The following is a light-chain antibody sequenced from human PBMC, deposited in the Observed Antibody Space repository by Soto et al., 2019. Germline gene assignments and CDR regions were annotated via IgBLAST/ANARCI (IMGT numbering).Light chain of an antibody. J-gene: IGKJ1*01. Sequence: EIVMTQSPATLSVSPGERATLSCRASQSVSSNLAWYQHKPGQAPRLLIYGASTRATGIPARISGSGSGTEFTLTISSLQSEDFAVYYCQQYDKWRTFGQGTKVDI. CDR1: QSVSSN. CDR2: GAS. V-gene: IGKV3-15*01. CDR3: QQYDKWRT.